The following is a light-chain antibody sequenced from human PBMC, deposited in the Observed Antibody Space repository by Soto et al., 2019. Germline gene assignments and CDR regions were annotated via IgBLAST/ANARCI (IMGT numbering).Light chain of an antibody. Sequence: QSFLTQPASVSGSPGQSITISCTGSSSDVGGYDYVSWYQQHPGKAPKLMIYEVSNRPSGVSNRFSGSKSGNTASLTISGLQAEDEADYYCCSYTGSLTLLFGGGTKVTVL. V-gene: IGLV2-14*01. CDR1: SSDVGGYDY. CDR2: EVS. J-gene: IGLJ2*01. CDR3: CSYTGSLTLL.